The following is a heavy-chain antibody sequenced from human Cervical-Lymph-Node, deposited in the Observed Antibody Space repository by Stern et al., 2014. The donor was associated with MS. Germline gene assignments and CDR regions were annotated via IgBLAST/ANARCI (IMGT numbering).Heavy chain of an antibody. CDR1: GYTLTNYG. Sequence: QVQLVQSGAEVKKPGATVKVACKASGYTLTNYGINWVRQAPGQGLEWMGWISPYNGNTNYAKNVQGRVTLTTDTSTTTAYMDLRSLRSDDTAIYYCAGYYYHGMDVWGQGTTVTVSS. J-gene: IGHJ6*02. CDR3: AGYYYHGMDV. CDR2: ISPYNGNT. V-gene: IGHV1-18*04.